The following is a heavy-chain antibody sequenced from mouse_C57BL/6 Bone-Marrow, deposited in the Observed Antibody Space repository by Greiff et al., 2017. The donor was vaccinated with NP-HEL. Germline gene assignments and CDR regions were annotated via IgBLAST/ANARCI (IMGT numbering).Heavy chain of an antibody. CDR2: IHPNSGST. CDR1: GYTFTSYW. J-gene: IGHJ1*03. D-gene: IGHD1-1*01. V-gene: IGHV1-64*01. CDR3: AGVYYYGSSPYWYFDV. Sequence: QVQLQQPGAELVKPGASVKLSCKASGYTFTSYWMHWVKQRPGQGLEWIGMIHPNSGSTNYNEKFKSKATLTVDKSSSTAYMQLSSLTSEDSAVYYCAGVYYYGSSPYWYFDVWGTGTTVTVSS.